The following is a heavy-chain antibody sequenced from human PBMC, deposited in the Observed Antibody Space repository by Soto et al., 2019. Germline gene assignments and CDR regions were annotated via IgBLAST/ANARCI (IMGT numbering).Heavy chain of an antibody. CDR2: IIPVYGTT. CDR1: GGSFSSYS. J-gene: IGHJ5*02. D-gene: IGHD1-26*01. CDR3: ARDPASEVGTHLGDRNRFDP. Sequence: SVKVSCKPSGGSFSSYSISWMRQAPGQGLEWLGGIIPVYGTTNYAQKFQGRVTITADESTSTAYMELSSLRSDDTAVYYCARDPASEVGTHLGDRNRFDPWGQGTLVTVSS. V-gene: IGHV1-69*13.